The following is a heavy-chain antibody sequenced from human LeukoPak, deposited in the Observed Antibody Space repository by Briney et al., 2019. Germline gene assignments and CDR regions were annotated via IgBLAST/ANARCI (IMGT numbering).Heavy chain of an antibody. V-gene: IGHV3-23*01. CDR2: ISGRGSST. CDR1: RFTFSIYA. D-gene: IGHD5-12*01. J-gene: IGHJ4*02. Sequence: PGGSLRLSCAASRFTFSIYAMSWVREAPGMGLEWVSGISGRGSSTLYADSVKGRFTISRDNSKNTVYLQMNSLAIEDTAIYYCAKNRWGSVATPDSWGQGTAVTVSS. CDR3: AKNRWGSVATPDS.